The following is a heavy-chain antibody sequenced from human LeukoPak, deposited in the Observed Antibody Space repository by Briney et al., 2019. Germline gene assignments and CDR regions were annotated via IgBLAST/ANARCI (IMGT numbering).Heavy chain of an antibody. D-gene: IGHD1-26*01. CDR2: INPSGGST. CDR3: ARDLGATEIDY. Sequence: ASVKLSCKASGYTFTSYYMHWVRQAPGQGLEWMGIINPSGGSTSYAQKFQGRVTMTRDTSTSTVYMELSSLRSEDTAVYYCARDLGATEIDYWGQGTEVSVFS. J-gene: IGHJ4*02. CDR1: GYTFTSYY. V-gene: IGHV1-46*01.